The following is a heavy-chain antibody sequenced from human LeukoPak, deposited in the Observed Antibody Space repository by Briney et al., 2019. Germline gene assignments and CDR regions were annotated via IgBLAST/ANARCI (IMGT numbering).Heavy chain of an antibody. CDR2: IYTSGST. J-gene: IGHJ6*03. CDR1: GGSISSYY. CDR3: ARDELEQTYYYYYYMDV. D-gene: IGHD1/OR15-1a*01. Sequence: SETLSLTCTVSGGSISSYYWSWIRQPAGKGLEWIGRIYTSGSTNYNPSLKSRVTMSVDTSKNQFSLKLSSVTAADTAVYYCARDELEQTYYYYYYMDVWGKGTTVTVSS. V-gene: IGHV4-4*07.